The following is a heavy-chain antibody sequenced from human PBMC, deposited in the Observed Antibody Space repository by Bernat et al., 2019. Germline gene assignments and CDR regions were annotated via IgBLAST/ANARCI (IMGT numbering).Heavy chain of an antibody. D-gene: IGHD6-19*01. Sequence: QVQLVESGGGVVQPGKSLRLSCAASGFKFSDYAMHWVRQAPGKGLEWVAVISYDGSNQYYADSVKGRFTISRDNSKNTLYLQMNSLRAEDTAVYYCAKDRSRLIAVAGTGWFDPWGQGTLVTVSS. J-gene: IGHJ5*02. CDR3: AKDRSRLIAVAGTGWFDP. V-gene: IGHV3-30-3*01. CDR1: GFKFSDYA. CDR2: ISYDGSNQ.